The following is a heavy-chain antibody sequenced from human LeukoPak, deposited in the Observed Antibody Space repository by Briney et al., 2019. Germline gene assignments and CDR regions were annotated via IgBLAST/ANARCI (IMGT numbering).Heavy chain of an antibody. CDR1: GFTFSSYE. CDR3: AREFGGGGDYYGMDV. CDR2: ISSSGSTI. V-gene: IGHV3-48*03. Sequence: HPGGSLRLSCAASGFTFSSYEMNWVRQAPGKGLEWVSYISSSGSTIYYADSVKGRFTISRDNAKNSLYLQMNSLRAEDTAVYYCAREFGGGGDYYGMDVWGQGTTVTVSS. J-gene: IGHJ6*02. D-gene: IGHD3-10*01.